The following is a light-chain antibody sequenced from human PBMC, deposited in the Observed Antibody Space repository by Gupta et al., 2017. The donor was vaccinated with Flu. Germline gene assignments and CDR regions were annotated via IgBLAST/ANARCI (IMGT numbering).Light chain of an antibody. J-gene: IGKJ2*03. CDR3: QQFYTPPHS. CDR2: WAS. CDR1: QSVLYTSNNKDY. Sequence: DIVMTQSPDSLAVSLGERATNNCRSSQSVLYTSNNKDYLAWYQHKPGQPPKVLIAWASTRESGVPYRFSGSGSGTDFTLTISSLQAEDVAVYYCQQFYTPPHSFGQGTKLEIK. V-gene: IGKV4-1*01.